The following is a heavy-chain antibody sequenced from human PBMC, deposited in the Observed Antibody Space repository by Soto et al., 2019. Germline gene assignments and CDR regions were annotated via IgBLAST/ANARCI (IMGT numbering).Heavy chain of an antibody. CDR3: ARDASGYPDY. J-gene: IGHJ4*02. CDR1: GGSISSGGYY. CDR2: IYYSGST. Sequence: PSETLSLTCTVSGGSISSGGYYWSWIRQHTGKGLEWIGYIYYSGSTYYNPSLKSRVTISVDTSKNQFSLKLSSVTAADTAVYYCARDASGYPDYWGQGTLVTVSS. V-gene: IGHV4-31*03. D-gene: IGHD5-12*01.